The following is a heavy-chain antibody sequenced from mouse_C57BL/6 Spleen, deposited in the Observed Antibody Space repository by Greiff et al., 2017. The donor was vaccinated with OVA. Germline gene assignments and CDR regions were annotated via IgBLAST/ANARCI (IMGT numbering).Heavy chain of an antibody. V-gene: IGHV3-3*01. D-gene: IGHD1-1*01. CDR3: ARERRLGGSSGYFDV. Sequence: EVQLVESGPSLVRPSQTLSLTCTVTGFSINSDCYWIWIRQFPGNKLEYIGYTFYSGITYYNPSLESRTYITRDTSKNQFSLKLSSVTTEDTATYYCARERRLGGSSGYFDVWGTGTTVTVSS. J-gene: IGHJ1*03. CDR1: GFSINSDCY. CDR2: TFYSGIT.